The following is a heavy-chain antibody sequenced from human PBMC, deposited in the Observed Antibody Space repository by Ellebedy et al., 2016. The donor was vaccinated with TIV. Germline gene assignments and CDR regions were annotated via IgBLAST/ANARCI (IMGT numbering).Heavy chain of an antibody. D-gene: IGHD3-3*02. CDR2: LYNDGTT. Sequence: GGSLRLXXAPSGLIVSNNYMNWVRQAPGKGLEWVSALYNDGTTYYADSVKGRFTIYRDTSKNMLYLQMNSLRADDTAVYYCARSQERHIWSGSTPYGMDVWGQGTTVTVSS. CDR3: ARSQERHIWSGSTPYGMDV. J-gene: IGHJ6*02. CDR1: GLIVSNNY. V-gene: IGHV3-53*01.